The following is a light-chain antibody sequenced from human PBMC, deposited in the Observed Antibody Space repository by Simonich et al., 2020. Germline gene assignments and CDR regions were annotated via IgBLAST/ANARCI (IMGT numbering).Light chain of an antibody. CDR2: DVS. V-gene: IGLV2-14*03. J-gene: IGLJ3*02. CDR3: SSYTSSSTRV. Sequence: QSALTQPASVSGSPGQSITISCTGTSSDVGGYNYVSWSQQHPGKAPKLMIYDVSNQPSGVSNRFSGSKSGNTASLTISGLQAEDEADYYCSSYTSSSTRVFGGGTKLTVL. CDR1: SSDVGGYNY.